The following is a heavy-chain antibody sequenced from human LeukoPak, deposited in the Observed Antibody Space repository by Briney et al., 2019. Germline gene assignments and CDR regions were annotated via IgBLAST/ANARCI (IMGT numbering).Heavy chain of an antibody. CDR2: IRWNSGSI. Sequence: PGRSLRLSCAASGFTLDDYVMPWVRHAPGKGLEWLSGIRWNSGSIGYADSVKGRFTISRDNAKNSLYLQMNSLRAEDTALYYCAKGRDPDYYYYVRDVWGQGTTVTVSS. CDR1: GFTLDDYV. J-gene: IGHJ6*02. V-gene: IGHV3-9*01. CDR3: AKGRDPDYYYYVRDV.